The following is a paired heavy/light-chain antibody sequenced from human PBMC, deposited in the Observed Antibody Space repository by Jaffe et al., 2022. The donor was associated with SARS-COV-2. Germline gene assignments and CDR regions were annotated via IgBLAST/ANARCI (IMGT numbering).Light chain of an antibody. CDR1: QSILYSSNNKNY. Sequence: DIVMTQSPDSLAVSLGERATINCKSSQSILYSSNNKNYLAWYQQKPGQPPKLLIYWASTRESGVPDRFSGSGSGTDFTLTISSLQAEDVAVYYCQQYYEIPYTFGQGTKLEIK. CDR2: WAS. V-gene: IGKV4-1*01. CDR3: QQYYEIPYT. J-gene: IGKJ2*01.
Heavy chain of an antibody. Sequence: QVQLQESGPGLVKPSQTLSLTCTVSGGSISSAGYYWNWIRQHPGKGLEWIAYIYYSGSAYYNPSLKSRVTISLDTSKNQVSLRLSSVTAADTAVYYCARDNANDASGIGSFDFWGQGTRVTVAS. D-gene: IGHD3-10*01. CDR1: GGSISSAGYY. CDR3: ARDNANDASGIGSFDF. J-gene: IGHJ4*02. CDR2: IYYSGSA. V-gene: IGHV4-31*03.